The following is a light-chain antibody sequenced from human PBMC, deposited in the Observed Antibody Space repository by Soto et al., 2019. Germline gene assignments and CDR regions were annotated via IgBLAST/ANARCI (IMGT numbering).Light chain of an antibody. Sequence: QSVLTQPASVSGSPGQSITISCTGTSSDVGTYNLVSWYQQHPGKAPKLMIYEVIKRPSGVSNRFSGSKSGNTASLTISGLQAEDEADYYCCSDAGSSVYVFGTGTKVTVL. J-gene: IGLJ1*01. CDR3: CSDAGSSVYV. CDR2: EVI. V-gene: IGLV2-23*02. CDR1: SSDVGTYNL.